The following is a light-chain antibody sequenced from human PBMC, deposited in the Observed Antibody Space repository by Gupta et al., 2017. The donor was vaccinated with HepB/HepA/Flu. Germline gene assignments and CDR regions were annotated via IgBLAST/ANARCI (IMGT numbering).Light chain of an antibody. Sequence: DIQMTQSPSSLSASVGDRVTITCRASQIISNYLNWYQQKPGKAPKLLIYTASSLQSGFPSRFSGSGSGTDFTLPISRLQPEDFATYSCQQSYSLPFTFGQGTRLEI. V-gene: IGKV1-39*01. CDR3: QQSYSLPFT. CDR2: TAS. CDR1: QIISNY. J-gene: IGKJ5*01.